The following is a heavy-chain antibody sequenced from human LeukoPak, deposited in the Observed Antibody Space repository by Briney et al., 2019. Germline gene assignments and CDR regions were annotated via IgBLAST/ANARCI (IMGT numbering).Heavy chain of an antibody. J-gene: IGHJ4*02. CDR3: AKALDGRGHWYERGADY. CDR1: GFTFRSYA. Sequence: GGSLTLSCAASGFTFRSYAMSWVRQVPGEGLEWVATVSGDASRTYDSDSLKGRFTISRNNSKNTVYLRMSSLRAEDTAIYYCAKALDGRGHWYERGADYWGQGTLVAVSS. CDR2: VSGDASRT. D-gene: IGHD2-21*02. V-gene: IGHV3-23*01.